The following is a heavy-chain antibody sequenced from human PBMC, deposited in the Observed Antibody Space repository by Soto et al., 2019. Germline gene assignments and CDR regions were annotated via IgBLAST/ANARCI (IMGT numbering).Heavy chain of an antibody. Sequence: GSLRLSCAASGFTFSSYAMHWVRQAPGKGLEWVAVISYDGSNKYYADSVKGRFTISRDNSKNTLYLQTNSLRAEDTAVYYCARDPTRFAAMGFDYWGQGTLVTVSS. D-gene: IGHD5-18*01. CDR3: ARDPTRFAAMGFDY. CDR1: GFTFSSYA. J-gene: IGHJ4*02. CDR2: ISYDGSNK. V-gene: IGHV3-30-3*01.